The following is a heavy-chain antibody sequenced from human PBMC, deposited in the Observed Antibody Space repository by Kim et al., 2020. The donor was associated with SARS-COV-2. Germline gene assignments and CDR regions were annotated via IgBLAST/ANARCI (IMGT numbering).Heavy chain of an antibody. Sequence: GGSLRLSCAASGFTFSSYSMNWVRQAPGKGLEWVSYISSSSSTIYYADSVKGRFTISRDNAKNSLYLQMNSLRDEDTAVYYCARTRKTYYYDSSGYHDYWGQGTLVTVSS. CDR1: GFTFSSYS. D-gene: IGHD3-22*01. V-gene: IGHV3-48*02. CDR3: ARTRKTYYYDSSGYHDY. CDR2: ISSSSSTI. J-gene: IGHJ4*02.